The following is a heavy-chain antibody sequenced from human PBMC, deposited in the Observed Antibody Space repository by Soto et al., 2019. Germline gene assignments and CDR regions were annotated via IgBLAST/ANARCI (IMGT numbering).Heavy chain of an antibody. J-gene: IGHJ3*02. Sequence: SETLSLTCTVSGGSISSSSYYWGWIRQPPGKGLEWIGSIYYSGSTYYNPSLKSRVTISVDTSKNQFSLKLSSVTAADTAVYYCARGYCSGGSCYGEAFDIWGQGTMVT. CDR1: GGSISSSSYY. CDR3: ARGYCSGGSCYGEAFDI. V-gene: IGHV4-39*01. CDR2: IYYSGST. D-gene: IGHD2-15*01.